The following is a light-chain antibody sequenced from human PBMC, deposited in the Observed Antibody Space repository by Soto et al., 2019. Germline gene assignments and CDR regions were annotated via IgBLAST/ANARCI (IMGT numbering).Light chain of an antibody. CDR1: QSISSY. CDR3: QHGYSTPRT. CDR2: AAS. V-gene: IGKV1-39*01. Sequence: DIQMTQSPSSLSASVGDRVTITCRASQSISSYLNWYQQKPGKAPKLLIYAASSLQSGVPSRFSGSGSGTDFPLTISSLQPEDDATYYCQHGYSTPRTFGQGTKLEIK. J-gene: IGKJ2*01.